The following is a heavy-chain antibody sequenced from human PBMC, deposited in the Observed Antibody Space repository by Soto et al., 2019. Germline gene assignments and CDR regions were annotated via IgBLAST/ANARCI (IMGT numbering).Heavy chain of an antibody. CDR1: GGSISSGGYY. V-gene: IGHV4-31*03. CDR3: ARGRGIVATIIRSLLFDH. CDR2: IYYSGST. Sequence: QVQLQESGPGLVKPSQTLSLTCTVSGGSISSGGYYWSWIRQHPGKGLEWIGYIYYSGSTYYNPSLQCRVTISVDPSKHQFSLKLSSVTAADTAVYYCARGRGIVATIIRSLLFDHWGQGTLVTVSS. D-gene: IGHD5-12*01. J-gene: IGHJ4*02.